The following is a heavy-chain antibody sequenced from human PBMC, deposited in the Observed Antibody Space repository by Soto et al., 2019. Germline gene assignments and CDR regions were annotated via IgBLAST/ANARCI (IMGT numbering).Heavy chain of an antibody. V-gene: IGHV4-61*01. Sequence: SETLSLTCTVSGGSVSSGSYYWSWIRQPPGKGLEWIGYIYYSGSTNYNPSLKSRVTISVDTSKNQFSLKLSSVTAADTAVYYCARDMWYYDILTGFLTRHRPKTNYGMDVWGQGTTVTV. CDR1: GGSVSSGSYY. J-gene: IGHJ6*02. CDR3: ARDMWYYDILTGFLTRHRPKTNYGMDV. D-gene: IGHD3-9*01. CDR2: IYYSGST.